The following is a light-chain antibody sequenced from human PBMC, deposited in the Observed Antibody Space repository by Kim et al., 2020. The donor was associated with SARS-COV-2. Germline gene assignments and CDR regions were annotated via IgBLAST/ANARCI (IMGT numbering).Light chain of an antibody. CDR1: KLGDKY. CDR2: EDT. Sequence: SYELTQQPSVSVSPGQTASITCSGDKLGDKYAYWYQQKPGQSPVLVIYEDTKRPSGIPERFSASNSENTATLTISGTQAIDEADYYCQAWGTRTVVFGGGTQLTVL. V-gene: IGLV3-1*01. CDR3: QAWGTRTVV. J-gene: IGLJ2*01.